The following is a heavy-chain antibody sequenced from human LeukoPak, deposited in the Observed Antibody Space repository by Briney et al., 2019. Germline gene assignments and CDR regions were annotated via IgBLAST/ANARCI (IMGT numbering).Heavy chain of an antibody. CDR1: GLTFSGQW. CDR2: IKDNGSGQ. D-gene: IGHD2-21*02. Sequence: GGSLRLSCVASGLTFSGQWMSWVRQAPGKGLEWVASIKDNGSGQFYVDSVKGRFTISRDDAKNSLFLQMNSLRAEDTAVYYCAKDRAYCGGDCSSDYWGQGTLVTVSS. V-gene: IGHV3-7*03. J-gene: IGHJ4*02. CDR3: AKDRAYCGGDCSSDY.